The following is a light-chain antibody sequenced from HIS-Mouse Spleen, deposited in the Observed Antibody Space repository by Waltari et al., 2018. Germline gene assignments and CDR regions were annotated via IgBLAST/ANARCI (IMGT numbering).Light chain of an antibody. CDR2: EGS. CDR3: CSYAGSSTHVV. J-gene: IGLJ2*01. CDR1: SRDVGSYNL. V-gene: IGLV2-23*01. Sequence: QSALTHPASVSGSPGQSITIPCTGTSRDVGSYNLVSWYQQHPGKAPKLMIYEGSKRPSGVSNRFSGSKSGNTASLTISGLQAEDEADYYCCSYAGSSTHVVFGGGTKLTVL.